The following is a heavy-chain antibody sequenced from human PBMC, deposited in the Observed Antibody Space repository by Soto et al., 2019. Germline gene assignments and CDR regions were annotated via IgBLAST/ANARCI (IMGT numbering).Heavy chain of an antibody. CDR3: ARPFSHWGGGFDI. CDR2: IYHSGST. V-gene: IGHV4-30-2*01. Sequence: QLQLQESGSGLVKPSQTLSLTCAVSGGSLITGGYSWSWIRQPPGKGLEWIGYIYHSGSTYYNPSLNGPVTILVGRFNTQFSLKLTSVTAADTAGDFLARPFSHWGGGFDIWGQGTVVTGSS. CDR1: GGSLITGGYS. J-gene: IGHJ3*02. D-gene: IGHD7-27*01.